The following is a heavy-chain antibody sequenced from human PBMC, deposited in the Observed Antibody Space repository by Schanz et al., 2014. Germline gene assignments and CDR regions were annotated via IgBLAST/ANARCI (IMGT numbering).Heavy chain of an antibody. CDR3: ARVVGSGWHYFDL. D-gene: IGHD6-19*01. J-gene: IGHJ4*02. CDR2: IGTAGDT. Sequence: EVRLVESGGGLVKPGESLRLSCAASGFTFSSYDMHWVRQVTGKGLEWVSGIGTAGDTYYPDSVKGRFTISRENAQNSLFLQLNTLRAGDTAVYYCARVVGSGWHYFDLWGQGTLVTVSS. CDR1: GFTFSSYD. V-gene: IGHV3-13*04.